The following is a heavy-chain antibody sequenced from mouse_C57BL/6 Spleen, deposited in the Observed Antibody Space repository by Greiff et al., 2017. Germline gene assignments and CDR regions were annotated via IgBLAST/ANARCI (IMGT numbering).Heavy chain of an antibody. CDR2: IYPGDGDT. Sequence: VQLQQSGPELVKPGASVKISCKASGYAFSSSWMNWVKQRPGKGLEWIGRIYPGDGDTNYNGKFKGKATLTADKSSSTAYMQLSSLAPEDSAVFFWARDYSQYYYAMDFWGQGTSVTVSS. CDR1: GYAFSSSW. CDR3: ARDYSQYYYAMDF. J-gene: IGHJ4*01. V-gene: IGHV1-82*01. D-gene: IGHD2-12*01.